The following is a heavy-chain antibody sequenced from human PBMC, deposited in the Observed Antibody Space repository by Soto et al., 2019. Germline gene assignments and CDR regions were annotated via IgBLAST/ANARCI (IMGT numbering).Heavy chain of an antibody. J-gene: IGHJ6*02. V-gene: IGHV1-18*01. CDR3: ARGGYYDNSWGKLSHYGLDV. Sequence: QVQLAQSANEVKKPGASVRVSCKAAGYTFIRYGIAWVRQAPGQGLEWMGWISPYNDYTVYAQKFQGRVSMTADTSTRTVYXNLRGLKSXXXAVYYCARGGYYDNSWGKLSHYGLDVWGQGTSVSVSS. CDR1: GYTFIRYG. D-gene: IGHD3-16*01. CDR2: ISPYNDYT.